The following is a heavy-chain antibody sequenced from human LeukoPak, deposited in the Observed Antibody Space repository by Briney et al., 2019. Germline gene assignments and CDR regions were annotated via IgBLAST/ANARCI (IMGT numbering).Heavy chain of an antibody. CDR3: ASQTDYYDSSGF. Sequence: GGSLRLSCAASGFTVSSNYMSWVRQAPGKGLEWVSVIYSGGSTYYADSVKGRFTISRDNSKNTLYLQMNSLRAEDTAVYYCASQTDYYDSSGFWGQGTLVTVSS. J-gene: IGHJ4*02. D-gene: IGHD3-22*01. V-gene: IGHV3-53*01. CDR1: GFTVSSNY. CDR2: IYSGGST.